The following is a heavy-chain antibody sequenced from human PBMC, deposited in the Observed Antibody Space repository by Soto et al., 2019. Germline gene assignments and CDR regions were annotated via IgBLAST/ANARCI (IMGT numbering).Heavy chain of an antibody. D-gene: IGHD3-22*01. CDR2: IDPSDSQT. CDR1: GYSFAGYW. J-gene: IGHJ4*02. CDR3: ARQIYDSDTGPNFQYYFDS. V-gene: IGHV5-10-1*01. Sequence: VESLTISCKGSGYSFAGYWITWVRQKPGKGLEWMGRIDPSDSQTYYSPSFLCHVTISVTKSITTVFLQWSSLRASDTAMYYCARQIYDSDTGPNFQYYFDSWGQGTPVTVSS.